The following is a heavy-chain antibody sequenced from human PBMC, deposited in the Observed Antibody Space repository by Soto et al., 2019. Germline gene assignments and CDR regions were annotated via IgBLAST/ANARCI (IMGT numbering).Heavy chain of an antibody. J-gene: IGHJ4*02. D-gene: IGHD4-17*01. CDR3: AGDAVTLTTAYFDS. CDR1: GYTFTGYY. CDR2: LNPNSGGT. V-gene: IGHV1-2*04. Sequence: QVQLVQSGTEVKMSGASVKVSCKASGYTFTGYYLHWVRQAPGQGLEWMGWLNPNSGGTKVAQKFQGWVTMTRDTRISTTCLEPSMTRSDDTAVHYCAGDAVTLTTAYFDSWGQGSMVTVST.